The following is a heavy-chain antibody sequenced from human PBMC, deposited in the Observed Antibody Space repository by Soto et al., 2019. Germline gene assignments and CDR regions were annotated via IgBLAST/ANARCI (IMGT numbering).Heavy chain of an antibody. J-gene: IGHJ6*02. CDR3: ASSNIAAAGFYYYGMDV. Sequence: SETLSLTCAVSGGSISSGGYSWTWIRQPPGKGLEWIGYIYHSGSTYYNPSLKSRVTISVDRSKNQFSLKLSSVTAADTAVYYCASSNIAAAGFYYYGMDVWGRGTTVTVSS. CDR2: IYHSGST. CDR1: GGSISSGGYS. V-gene: IGHV4-30-2*02. D-gene: IGHD6-13*01.